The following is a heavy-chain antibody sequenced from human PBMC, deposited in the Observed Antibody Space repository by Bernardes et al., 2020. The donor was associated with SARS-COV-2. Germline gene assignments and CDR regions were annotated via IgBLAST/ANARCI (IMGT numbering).Heavy chain of an antibody. CDR2: INQAGNEK. V-gene: IGHV3-7*04. J-gene: IGHJ5*02. D-gene: IGHD2-2*01. CDR3: ARENGYCSSTRCFVDSFDP. Sequence: GGSLRLSCVASGFTFSDYWMSWVRQAPGKGLEWVASINQAGNEKYYVGSVKGRFTISRDNAGRSLYLQVNSLRAEDTAVYYCARENGYCSSTRCFVDSFDPWGQGTLLTVSS. CDR1: GFTFSDYW.